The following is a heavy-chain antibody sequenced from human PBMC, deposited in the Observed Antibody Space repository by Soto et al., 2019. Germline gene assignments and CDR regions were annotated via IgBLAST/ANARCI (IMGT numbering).Heavy chain of an antibody. J-gene: IGHJ4*02. Sequence: PEGSLRLSCVVSGFTFNTFAMTWVRQAPGKGLEWVSALSGSGSLSYYADSVKGRFTISRDNSKNTLYLQMNNLRVDETAVYFCARDRGGALDSWGQGTLVTVSS. CDR1: GFTFNTFA. D-gene: IGHD2-15*01. CDR2: LSGSGSLS. CDR3: ARDRGGALDS. V-gene: IGHV3-23*01.